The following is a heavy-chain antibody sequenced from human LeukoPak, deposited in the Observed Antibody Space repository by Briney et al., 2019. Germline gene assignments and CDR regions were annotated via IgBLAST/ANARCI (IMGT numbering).Heavy chain of an antibody. V-gene: IGHV3-30*18. D-gene: IGHD2-21*01. CDR2: ISFDGSNK. CDR3: AKGPNVWAFDF. Sequence: PGGSLRLSCAASGFTFSSSGMHWVRQAPGKGLEWVAVISFDGSNKYYADSVKGRFTISRDNSKKMLYLQMNSLRVEDTAVYYCAKGPNVWAFDFWGQGTMVTVSS. CDR1: GFTFSSSG. J-gene: IGHJ3*01.